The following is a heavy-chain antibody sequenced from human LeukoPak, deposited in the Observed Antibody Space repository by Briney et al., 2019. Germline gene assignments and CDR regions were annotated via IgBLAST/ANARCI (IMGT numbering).Heavy chain of an antibody. J-gene: IGHJ4*02. V-gene: IGHV1-2*02. CDR2: INPNSGGT. CDR1: GYTFTGYY. Sequence: ASVKVSCKASGYTFTGYYMHWVRQAPGQGLEWMGWINPNSGGTNYAQKFQGRVTMTRDTSISTAYMELSRLRSDDTAVYYCARGVSEPYSSGWYPLDYWGQGTLVTVSS. D-gene: IGHD6-19*01. CDR3: ARGVSEPYSSGWYPLDY.